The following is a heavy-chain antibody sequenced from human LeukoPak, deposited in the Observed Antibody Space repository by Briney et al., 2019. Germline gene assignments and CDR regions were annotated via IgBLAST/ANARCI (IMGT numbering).Heavy chain of an antibody. D-gene: IGHD4-17*01. V-gene: IGHV3-23*01. CDR1: GFTFSNYA. J-gene: IGHJ3*01. Sequence: GGSLRLSCTASGFTFSNYAMTWVRQTPGKGLEWVSSIRGSGDGTSYADSVKGRFTMSRDNSKNTLYLQMNSLRVEDTAVYFCGRDPYGDYVGAFDFRGPGTLVTVSS. CDR2: IRGSGDGT. CDR3: GRDPYGDYVGAFDF.